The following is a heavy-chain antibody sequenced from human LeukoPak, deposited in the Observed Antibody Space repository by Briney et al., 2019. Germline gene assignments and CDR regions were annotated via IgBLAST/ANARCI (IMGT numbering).Heavy chain of an antibody. CDR3: ARAAWVDY. D-gene: IGHD7-27*01. CDR2: ISGSGSTI. CDR1: GFTFSNYN. Sequence: GGSLRLSCAASGFTFSNYNMNWVRQAPGKGLEWVSYISGSGSTIYYANSVKGRFTISRDNAKNSLHLQMNSLRDEDTAVYYCARAAWVDYWGQGTLVTVSS. V-gene: IGHV3-48*02. J-gene: IGHJ4*02.